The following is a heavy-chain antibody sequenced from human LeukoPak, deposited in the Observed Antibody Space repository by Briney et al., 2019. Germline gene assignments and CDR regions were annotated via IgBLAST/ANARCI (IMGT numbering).Heavy chain of an antibody. Sequence: SETLSLTCAVYGGSFSGYYWSWIRQPAGKGLEWIGRIYTSGSTNYNPSLKSRVTMSVDTSKNQFSLKLSSVTAADTAVYYCARDHVYYYGSGPYYMDVWGKGTTVTISS. D-gene: IGHD3-10*01. CDR1: GGSFSGYY. CDR3: ARDHVYYYGSGPYYMDV. J-gene: IGHJ6*03. CDR2: IYTSGST. V-gene: IGHV4-4*07.